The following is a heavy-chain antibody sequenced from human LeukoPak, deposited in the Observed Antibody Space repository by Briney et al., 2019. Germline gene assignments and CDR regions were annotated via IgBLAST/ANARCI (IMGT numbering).Heavy chain of an antibody. D-gene: IGHD3-10*01. CDR2: FDPEDGET. CDR1: GYTLTELS. V-gene: IGHV1-24*01. Sequence: AASVKVSCKVSGYTLTELSMHWVRWAPGKGLEWMGGFDPEDGETFYAQKFQGRVTMTEDTSTDTAYMELSSLRSEDTAVYYCATGGDGSGYLNWFDPWGQGTLVTVSS. CDR3: ATGGDGSGYLNWFDP. J-gene: IGHJ5*02.